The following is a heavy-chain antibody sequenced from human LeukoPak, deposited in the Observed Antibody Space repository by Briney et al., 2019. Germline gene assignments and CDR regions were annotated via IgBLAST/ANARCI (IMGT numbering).Heavy chain of an antibody. CDR3: ARGRSFGELGVY. D-gene: IGHD3-10*01. CDR1: GYTFIDYY. Sequence: ASVKVSFKASGYTFIDYYIHWVRQAPGQGLEWMGSINPNSDVTNYAQNFQGRVTMTRDTSIRTAYMELSRLTSDDTAVYYCARGRSFGELGVYWGQGTLLTVSS. CDR2: INPNSDVT. J-gene: IGHJ4*02. V-gene: IGHV1-2*02.